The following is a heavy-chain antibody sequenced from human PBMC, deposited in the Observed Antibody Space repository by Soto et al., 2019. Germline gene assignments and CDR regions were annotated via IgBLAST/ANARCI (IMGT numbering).Heavy chain of an antibody. CDR2: IRDRAYNYET. CDR3: TRLISAAQDY. Sequence: EVLLVESGGGLVQPGGSLKLSCAASGFVFKDSSIHWVRQASGKGLEWVGRIRDRAYNYETAYAASVKGRVTIYRDVSNNQAYLQMDSLKTEDTALYYCTRLISAAQDYWGQGTLVTVSS. J-gene: IGHJ4*02. CDR1: GFVFKDSS. D-gene: IGHD3-10*01. V-gene: IGHV3-73*01.